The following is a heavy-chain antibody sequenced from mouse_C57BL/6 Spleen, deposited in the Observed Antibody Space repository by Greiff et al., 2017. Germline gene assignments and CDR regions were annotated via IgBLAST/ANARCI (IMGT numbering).Heavy chain of an antibody. V-gene: IGHV1-22*01. J-gene: IGHJ4*01. CDR3: ARGTTGAMDY. CDR1: GYTFTDYN. D-gene: IGHD2-13*01. Sequence: EVQLQQSGPELVKPGASVKMSCKASGYTFTDYNMHWVKQSHGKSLEWIGYINPNNGGTSYNQQFKGKATLTVNKSSSTAYMELRSLTSEDSAVYCCARGTTGAMDYWGQGTSVTVSS. CDR2: INPNNGGT.